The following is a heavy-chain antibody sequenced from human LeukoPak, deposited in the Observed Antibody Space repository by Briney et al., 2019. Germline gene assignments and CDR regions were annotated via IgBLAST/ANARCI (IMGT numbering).Heavy chain of an antibody. CDR1: GGSISSYY. J-gene: IGHJ3*02. D-gene: IGHD3-3*01. Sequence: PSETLSLTCSVSGGSISSYYWSWIRQPAGKGLEWIGRIYTSGSTNYNPSLKSRVTMSVDTSKNQFSLKLSSVTAADTAVYYCAGYDFWSGYYPEAFDIWGQGTMVTVSS. CDR2: IYTSGST. CDR3: AGYDFWSGYYPEAFDI. V-gene: IGHV4-4*07.